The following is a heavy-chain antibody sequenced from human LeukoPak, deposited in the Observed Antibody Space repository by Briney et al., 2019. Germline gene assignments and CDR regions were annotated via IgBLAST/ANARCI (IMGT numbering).Heavy chain of an antibody. D-gene: IGHD3-3*01. CDR2: ISGSGGST. V-gene: IGHV3-23*01. CDR1: GFTFSSYA. Sequence: GGSLRLSCAASGFTFSSYAMSWVRQAPGKGLEWVSAISGSGGSTYYADSVKGRFTISRDNSKNTLYLQMGSLRAEDMAVYYCARGPFGIRFLEWYSDYWGQGTLVTVSS. CDR3: ARGPFGIRFLEWYSDY. J-gene: IGHJ4*02.